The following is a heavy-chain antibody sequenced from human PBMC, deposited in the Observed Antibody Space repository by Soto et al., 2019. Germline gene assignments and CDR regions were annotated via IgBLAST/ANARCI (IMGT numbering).Heavy chain of an antibody. J-gene: IGHJ6*02. V-gene: IGHV4-59*01. D-gene: IGHD3-10*02. CDR2: IYYSGST. CDR3: ARGGAVRGYYDYAMDV. Sequence: QVQLQESGPGLVKPSETLSLTGTVSGGSISNYYWSWIRQPPGKGLEWIGYIYYSGSTNYNPSLTSRVTLAVDTSKNQFSLKLSSVTAADTAVYYCARGGAVRGYYDYAMDVRGQGTTVTVSS. CDR1: GGSISNYY.